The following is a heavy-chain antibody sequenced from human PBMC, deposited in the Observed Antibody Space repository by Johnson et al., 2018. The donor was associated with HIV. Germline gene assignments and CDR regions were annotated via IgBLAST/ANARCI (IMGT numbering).Heavy chain of an antibody. CDR1: GFTFSSYW. V-gene: IGHV3-7*02. D-gene: IGHD4-23*01. J-gene: IGHJ3*02. CDR3: ARATVESAFDI. CDR2: IKQDGSEK. Sequence: EVQLVESGGGLVQPGGSLRLSCAASGFTFSSYWMSWVRQAPGKGLEWVANIKQDGSEKYYVDSVKGRFTISRDNAKNSLYLQMNSLRAEDTAGYYCARATVESAFDIWGQGTMVTVSS.